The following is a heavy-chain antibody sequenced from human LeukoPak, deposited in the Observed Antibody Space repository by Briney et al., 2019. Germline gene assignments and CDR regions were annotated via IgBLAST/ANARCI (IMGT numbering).Heavy chain of an antibody. CDR1: GFTFSSYG. J-gene: IGHJ4*02. D-gene: IGHD5-18*01. V-gene: IGHV3-30*02. CDR3: AKDKRYSYGIFDY. CDR2: ILYDGSNK. Sequence: GGSLRLSSAASGFTFSSYGMHWARQAPGKGLEWVAFILYDGSNKYYVDSVKGRFTISRDNSKNTLYLQMNSLRAEDTAVYYCAKDKRYSYGIFDYWGQGTLVTVSA.